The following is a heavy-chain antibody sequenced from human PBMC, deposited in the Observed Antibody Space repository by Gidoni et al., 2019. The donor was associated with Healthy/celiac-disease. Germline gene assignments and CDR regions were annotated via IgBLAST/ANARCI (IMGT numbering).Heavy chain of an antibody. D-gene: IGHD6-13*01. V-gene: IGHV1-24*01. J-gene: IGHJ4*02. CDR3: AKYSSSWYFDY. CDR2: FDPEDGET. Sequence: LEWMGGFDPEDGETIYAQKFQGRVTMTEDTSTDTAYMELSSLRSEDTAVYYCAKYSSSWYFDYWGQGTLVTVSS.